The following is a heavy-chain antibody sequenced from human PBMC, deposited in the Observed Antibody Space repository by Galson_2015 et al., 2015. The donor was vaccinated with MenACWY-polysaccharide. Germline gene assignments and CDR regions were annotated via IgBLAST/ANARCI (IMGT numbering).Heavy chain of an antibody. Sequence: SLRLSCAASGFIFNTYGMAWARQAPGKGLEWVSAISGRARGGTTYYAASVKGRFTISKDNSKNTLYLQMNSLRVEDTAVYYCAREDFCSGGTCYFYDYWGQGTLVTVSS. J-gene: IGHJ4*02. D-gene: IGHD2-15*01. CDR3: AREDFCSGGTCYFYDY. V-gene: IGHV3-23*01. CDR2: ISGRARGGTT. CDR1: GFIFNTYG.